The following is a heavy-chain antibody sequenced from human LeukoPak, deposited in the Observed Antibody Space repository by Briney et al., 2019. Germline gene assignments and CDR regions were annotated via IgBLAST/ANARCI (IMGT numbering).Heavy chain of an antibody. CDR1: GFPFSSYA. J-gene: IGHJ6*02. V-gene: IGHV3-23*01. CDR2: TSGSGDST. CDR3: AKANSNQYYYFYGMDV. D-gene: IGHD4-11*01. Sequence: GGSLRLSCAASGFPFSSYAMSWVRQAPGKGLEWVSATSGSGDSTYYADSVKGRFTISRDSSQNTLYLQMNSLRAEDTALHYCAKANSNQYYYFYGMDVWGQGTTVTVSS.